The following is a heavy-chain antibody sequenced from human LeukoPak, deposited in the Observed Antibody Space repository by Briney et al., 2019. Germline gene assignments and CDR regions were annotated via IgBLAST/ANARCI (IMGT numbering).Heavy chain of an antibody. CDR1: GGSISSGGYY. D-gene: IGHD3-10*01. CDR3: ARAYYYGSGSYGLDY. J-gene: IGHJ4*02. V-gene: IGHV4-61*08. Sequence: SQTLSLTCTVSGGSISSGGYYWSWIRQPPGKGLEWIGYIYYSGSSNYNPSLNSRVTILVDTSKNQFSLRLTSVTAADTAVYYCARAYYYGSGSYGLDYWGQGTLVTVSS. CDR2: IYYSGSS.